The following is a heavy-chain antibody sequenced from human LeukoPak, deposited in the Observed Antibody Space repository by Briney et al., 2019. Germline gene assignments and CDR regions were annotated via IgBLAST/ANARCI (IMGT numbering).Heavy chain of an antibody. CDR2: IYYSGST. V-gene: IGHV4-30-4*08. Sequence: SETLSLTCTVSGGSISSGDYYWSWIRQPPGKGLEWIGYIYYSGSTYYNSSLKSRVTISVDTSKNQFSLKLSSVTAADTAVYYCARHTHCSSTNCYMGYWGQGTLVTVSS. CDR3: ARHTHCSSTNCYMGY. J-gene: IGHJ4*02. D-gene: IGHD2-2*02. CDR1: GGSISSGDYY.